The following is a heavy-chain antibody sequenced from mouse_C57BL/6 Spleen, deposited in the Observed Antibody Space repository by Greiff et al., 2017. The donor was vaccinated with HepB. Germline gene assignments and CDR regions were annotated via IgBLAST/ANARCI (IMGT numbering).Heavy chain of an antibody. CDR1: GYTFTSYW. J-gene: IGHJ2*01. CDR2: IDPNSGGN. CDR3: AWGYYGSSSHFDY. Sequence: QVQLQQPGAELVKPGASVKLSCKASGYTFTSYWMHWVKQRPGRGLEWIGRIDPNSGGNKYNEKFKSKATLTVDKPSSTAYMQLSSLTSEDSAVYYCAWGYYGSSSHFDYWGQGTTLTVSS. V-gene: IGHV1-72*01. D-gene: IGHD1-1*01.